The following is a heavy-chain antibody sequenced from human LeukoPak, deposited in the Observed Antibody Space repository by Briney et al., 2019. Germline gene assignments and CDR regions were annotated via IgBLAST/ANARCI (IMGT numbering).Heavy chain of an antibody. V-gene: IGHV1-18*03. CDR1: GYTFTSYG. CDR3: TREGGRYCSGGSCYSSNGWYGGLNY. D-gene: IGHD2-15*01. CDR2: ISIYNGHT. Sequence: ASVKVSCKASGYTFTSYGISWVRQAPGQVLERMGWISIYNGHTNYARKVQGRVTRTTDTSTSTTYMELRSLRSDDMAADHCTREGGRYCSGGSCYSSNGWYGGLNYWGQGTPVTVPS. J-gene: IGHJ4*02.